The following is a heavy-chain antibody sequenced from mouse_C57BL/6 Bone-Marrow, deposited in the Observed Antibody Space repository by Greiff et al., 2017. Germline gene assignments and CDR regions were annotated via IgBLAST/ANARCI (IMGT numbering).Heavy chain of an antibody. V-gene: IGHV1-53*01. D-gene: IGHD2-2*01. J-gene: IGHJ3*01. CDR3: ASSPGYDGAY. CDR2: INPSNGGT. Sequence: VKLMESGTELVKPGASVKLSCKASGYTFTSYWMHWVKQRPGQGLEWIGNINPSNGGTNYNEKFKSKATLTVDKSSSTDYMQLSSLTSADSAVYYCASSPGYDGAYWGQGTLVTVSA. CDR1: GYTFTSYW.